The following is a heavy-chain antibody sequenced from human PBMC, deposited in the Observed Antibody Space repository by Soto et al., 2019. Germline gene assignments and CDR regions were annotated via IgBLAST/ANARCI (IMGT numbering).Heavy chain of an antibody. Sequence: GASVKVSCKASGGTFSSYAISWVRQAPGQGLEWMGWIIPIFGTANYAQKFQGRVTITADESTSTAYMELSSLRSEDTAVYYCARAFPYASSGYHWYFDLWGRGTLVTVSS. J-gene: IGHJ2*01. D-gene: IGHD3-22*01. CDR1: GGTFSSYA. V-gene: IGHV1-69*13. CDR3: ARAFPYASSGYHWYFDL. CDR2: IIPIFGTA.